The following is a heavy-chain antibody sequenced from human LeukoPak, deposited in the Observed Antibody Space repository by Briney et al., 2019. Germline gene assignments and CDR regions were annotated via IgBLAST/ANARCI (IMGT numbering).Heavy chain of an antibody. D-gene: IGHD4-17*01. Sequence: ASVKVSCKXSGGTFSSYAISWVRQAPGQGLEWMGGIIPIFGTANYAQKFQGRVTITTDESTSTAYMELSSLRSEDTAVYYCASGYGDYEGYAFDIWGQGTMVTVSS. CDR2: IIPIFGTA. J-gene: IGHJ3*02. V-gene: IGHV1-69*05. CDR3: ASGYGDYEGYAFDI. CDR1: GGTFSSYA.